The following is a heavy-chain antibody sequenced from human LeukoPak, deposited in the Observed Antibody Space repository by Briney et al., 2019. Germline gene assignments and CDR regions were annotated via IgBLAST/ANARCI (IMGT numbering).Heavy chain of an antibody. V-gene: IGHV3-48*01. CDR2: ISSSSSTI. CDR1: GGSVSSFH. Sequence: ETLSLTCTVSGGSVSSFHWNWVRQAPGKGLEWVSYISSSSSTIYYADSVKGRFTISRDNAKNSLYLQMNSLRAEDTAVYYCVSSRAYYYGMDVWGQGTTVTVSS. CDR3: VSSRAYYYGMDV. J-gene: IGHJ6*02.